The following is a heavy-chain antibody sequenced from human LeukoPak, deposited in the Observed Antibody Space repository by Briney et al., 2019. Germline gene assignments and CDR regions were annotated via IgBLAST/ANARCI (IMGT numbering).Heavy chain of an antibody. J-gene: IGHJ6*02. Sequence: ASVKVPCKASGYTFTGYYMHWVRQAPGQGLEWMGRINPNSGGTNYAQKFQGRVTMTRDTSISTAYMELSRLRSDDTAVYYCARSHRLNYYYYGMDVWGQGTTVTVSS. V-gene: IGHV1-2*06. CDR3: ARSHRLNYYYYGMDV. D-gene: IGHD2-8*01. CDR2: INPNSGGT. CDR1: GYTFTGYY.